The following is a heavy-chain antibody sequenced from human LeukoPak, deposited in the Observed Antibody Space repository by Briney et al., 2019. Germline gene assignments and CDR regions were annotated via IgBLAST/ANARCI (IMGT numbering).Heavy chain of an antibody. CDR3: ARAKYCSSTSCYKGAVDYYYYGMDV. D-gene: IGHD2-2*02. V-gene: IGHV1-46*01. J-gene: IGHJ6*02. Sequence: ASVKVSCKASGYTFTSYYMHWVRQAPGQGLEWMGIINPSGGSTSYAQKFQGRVTMTRDTSTSTVYMELSSLRSEDTAVYYCARAKYCSSTSCYKGAVDYYYYGMDVWGRGTTVTVSS. CDR2: INPSGGST. CDR1: GYTFTSYY.